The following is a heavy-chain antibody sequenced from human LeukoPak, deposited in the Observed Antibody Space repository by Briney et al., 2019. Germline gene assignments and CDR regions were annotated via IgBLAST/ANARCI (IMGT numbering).Heavy chain of an antibody. Sequence: SQTLSLTCTVSGGSISSGDYYWSWIRQPPGKGLEWIGYIYYSGGTYYNPSLKRRVTISVDTSKNQFSLKMSYVTAADTAVYYCARDVAAAEPPFHYGGQGTLVTVSS. D-gene: IGHD6-13*01. V-gene: IGHV4-30-4*08. CDR1: GGSISSGDYY. J-gene: IGHJ4*02. CDR3: ARDVAAAEPPFHY. CDR2: IYYSGGT.